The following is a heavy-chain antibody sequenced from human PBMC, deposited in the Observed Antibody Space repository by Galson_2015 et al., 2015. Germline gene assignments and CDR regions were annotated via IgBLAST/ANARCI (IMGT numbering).Heavy chain of an antibody. CDR2: ISYEESKK. J-gene: IGHJ4*02. CDR1: GFTFSSYG. Sequence: LRLSCAASGFTFSSYGMHWVRQAPGKGLEWVAVISYEESKKYYADSVKGRFTISRDNSKNTLYLQMNSLRAEDTAVYYCAKEGLGTLVRGIITNYFDYWGQGTLVSVSS. V-gene: IGHV3-30*18. CDR3: AKEGLGTLVRGIITNYFDY. D-gene: IGHD3-10*01.